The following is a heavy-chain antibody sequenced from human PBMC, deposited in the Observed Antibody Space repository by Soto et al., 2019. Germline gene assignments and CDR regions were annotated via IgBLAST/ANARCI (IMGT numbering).Heavy chain of an antibody. D-gene: IGHD3-10*01. Sequence: QVQLVQSGAEVKKPGSSVKVSCKASGGTFSSYTISWVRQAPGQGLEWMGRIIPILGIANYAQKFQGRVTITADKSTSTAYMERSSLRSEDTAVYYCAGFDLSGLVRGQFDPWGQGTLVTVSS. CDR3: AGFDLSGLVRGQFDP. CDR1: GGTFSSYT. CDR2: IIPILGIA. J-gene: IGHJ5*02. V-gene: IGHV1-69*02.